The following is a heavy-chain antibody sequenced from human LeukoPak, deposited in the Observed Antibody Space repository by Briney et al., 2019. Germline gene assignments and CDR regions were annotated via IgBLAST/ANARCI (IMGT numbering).Heavy chain of an antibody. J-gene: IGHJ6*02. V-gene: IGHV3-7*01. CDR3: ATYTNWVAGDV. D-gene: IGHD3-16*01. CDR2: MNQDGSAK. Sequence: GWSLRLSCAASGFTFSDSLMSWVRQAPGKGRQGVANMNQDGSAKGYVDSVKGRFTISRDNARTSLYLQMSRLRPEDTAVYYCATYTNWVAGDVWGQGTTVTVSS. CDR1: GFTFSDSL.